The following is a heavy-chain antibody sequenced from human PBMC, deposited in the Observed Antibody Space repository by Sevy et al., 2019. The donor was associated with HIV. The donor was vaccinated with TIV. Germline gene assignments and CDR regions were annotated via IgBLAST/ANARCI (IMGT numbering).Heavy chain of an antibody. CDR1: GFSINNYA. CDR2: ITAPGGRA. V-gene: IGHV3-23*01. CDR3: AKAQGEWGTPFALDV. Sequence: GGSLRLSCAASGFSINNYAMTWVRQAPGKGLEWVSNITAPGGRAYLADSVKGRFTISSDTSVNKLFLQMDSLRVEDTAIYYCAKAQGEWGTPFALDVWGQGTTVTVSS. J-gene: IGHJ6*02. D-gene: IGHD3-16*01.